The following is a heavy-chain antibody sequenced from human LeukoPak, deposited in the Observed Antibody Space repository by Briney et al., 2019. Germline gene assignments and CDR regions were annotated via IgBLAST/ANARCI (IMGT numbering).Heavy chain of an antibody. J-gene: IGHJ3*02. CDR2: IRYDGSNK. D-gene: IGHD3-22*01. CDR3: ARALLYRSGYQSRRGAFDI. Sequence: PGGSLRLSCAASGFTFSSFGMHWVRQAPGKGLEWVAFIRYDGSNKYYADSVKGRFTISRDNAKNSLYLQMNSLRAEDTAVYYCARALLYRSGYQSRRGAFDIWGQGTMVTVSS. V-gene: IGHV3-30*02. CDR1: GFTFSSFG.